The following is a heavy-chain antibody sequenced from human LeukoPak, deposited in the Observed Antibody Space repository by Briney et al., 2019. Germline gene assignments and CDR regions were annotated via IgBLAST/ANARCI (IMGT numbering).Heavy chain of an antibody. D-gene: IGHD4-17*01. V-gene: IGHV3-43*01. CDR3: AKGGLVTTVFDY. CDR1: GFTFDDYT. Sequence: SGGSLRLSCAASGFTFDDYTMHWVRQAPGKGLEWVSLISWDGGSTYYADSVKGRFTISRDNSKNSLYLQMNSLRAEDTALYYCAKGGLVTTVFDYWGQGTLVTVSS. CDR2: ISWDGGST. J-gene: IGHJ4*02.